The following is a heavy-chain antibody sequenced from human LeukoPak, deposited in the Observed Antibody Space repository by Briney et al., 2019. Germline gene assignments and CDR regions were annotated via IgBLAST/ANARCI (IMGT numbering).Heavy chain of an antibody. CDR2: IRYDGSNK. D-gene: IGHD3-10*01. J-gene: IGHJ4*02. CDR1: GFTFSSYG. V-gene: IGHV3-30*02. Sequence: GGSLRLSCAASGFTFSSYGMHWVRQAPGKGLERVAFIRYDGSNKYYADSVKGRFTISRDNSKNTLYLQMNSLRAEDTAVYYCAKDPLLYYYGSGSHFDCWGQGTLVTVSS. CDR3: AKDPLLYYYGSGSHFDC.